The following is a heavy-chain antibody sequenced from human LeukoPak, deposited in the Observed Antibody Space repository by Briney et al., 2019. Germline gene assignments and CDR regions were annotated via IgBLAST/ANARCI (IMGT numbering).Heavy chain of an antibody. CDR2: IYHSGST. V-gene: IGHV4-38-2*02. CDR3: ARGVLDV. D-gene: IGHD5/OR15-5a*01. CDR1: GYSISSGYY. J-gene: IGHJ6*04. Sequence: PSETLSLTCTVSGYSISSGYYWGWIRQPPGKGLEWIGSIYHSGSTYYNPSLKSRVTISVDTSKNQFSLKLSSVTAADTAVYYCARGVLDVWGKGTTVTVSS.